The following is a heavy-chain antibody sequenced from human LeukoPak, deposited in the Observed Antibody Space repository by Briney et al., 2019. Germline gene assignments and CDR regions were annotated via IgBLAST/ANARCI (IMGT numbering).Heavy chain of an antibody. D-gene: IGHD1-26*01. CDR3: ARDFSGIYYLLGLFDY. CDR2: IKSDGSST. CDR1: GFTFSSYW. J-gene: IGHJ4*02. V-gene: IGHV3-74*01. Sequence: GGSLRLSCAASGFTFSSYWMHWVRQVPGKGLVWVSRIKSDGSSTIYADSVKGRFTISRDNAKNTMYLQMNSLRVEDTAVYYCARDFSGIYYLLGLFDYWGQGTLVTVSS.